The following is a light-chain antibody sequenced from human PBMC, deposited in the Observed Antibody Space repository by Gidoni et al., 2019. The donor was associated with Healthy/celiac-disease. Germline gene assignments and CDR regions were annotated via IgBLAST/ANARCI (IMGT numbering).Light chain of an antibody. J-gene: IGKJ2*01. CDR2: DAS. CDR1: QSVSSY. V-gene: IGKV3-11*01. CDR3: QQRSNWPPMYT. Sequence: EIVFTQSPATLSLSPGDRATLSCRASQSVSSYLAWYQQKPGQAPRLLIYDASNRATGIPARFSGSGSGTDFTLTISSLEPEDFAVYYCQQRSNWPPMYTFGQGTKLEIK.